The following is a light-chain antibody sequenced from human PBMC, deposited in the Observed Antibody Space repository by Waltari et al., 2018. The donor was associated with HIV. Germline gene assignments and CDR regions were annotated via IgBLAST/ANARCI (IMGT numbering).Light chain of an antibody. CDR2: STN. CDR1: SGSVSTSYY. J-gene: IGLJ3*02. Sequence: QTVVTQEPSFSVSPGGTDTLTCGLSSGSVSTSYYPSWYQQTPGQAPRTLIYSTNTHSSGVPARFSGSILGNKAALTITGAQADVESDYSCVRYMGSGILVFGGGTKLTVL. V-gene: IGLV8-61*01. CDR3: VRYMGSGILV.